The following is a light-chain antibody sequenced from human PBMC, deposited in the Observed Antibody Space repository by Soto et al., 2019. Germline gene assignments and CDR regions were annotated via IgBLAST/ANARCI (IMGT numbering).Light chain of an antibody. CDR1: QSVTSSY. V-gene: IGKV3-20*01. Sequence: EIVLTQSPGTLSLSPGEGATLSCRASQSVTSSYLAWYQQKPGQAPRLLIYGASSRAINIPHRLSGSGSGTDSAVTINGLEPEDFAVYYCRQHGSSPRTFGQGPRVEI. CDR2: GAS. J-gene: IGKJ1*01. CDR3: RQHGSSPRT.